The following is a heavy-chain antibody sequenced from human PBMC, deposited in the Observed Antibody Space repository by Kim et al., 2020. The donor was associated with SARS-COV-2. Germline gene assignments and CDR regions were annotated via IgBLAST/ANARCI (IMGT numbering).Heavy chain of an antibody. CDR1: GGSISSSSYY. CDR2: IYYSGST. Sequence: SETLSLTCTVSGGSISSSSYYWGWIRQPPGKGLEWIGSIYYSGSTYYNPSLKSRVTISVDTSKNQFSLKLSSVTATDTAVYYCARHGAYSGSYFPHYYYYYGMDVWGQGTTVTVSS. D-gene: IGHD1-26*01. CDR3: ARHGAYSGSYFPHYYYYYGMDV. J-gene: IGHJ6*02. V-gene: IGHV4-39*01.